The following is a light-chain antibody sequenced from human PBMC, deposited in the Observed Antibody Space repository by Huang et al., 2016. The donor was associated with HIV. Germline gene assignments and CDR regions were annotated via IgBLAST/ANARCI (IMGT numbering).Light chain of an antibody. Sequence: DIQMTQSPSSLSASVGDRVTITCRASQGISDALAWYQQKPGKAPRLLLYAASRLKHGVPSMFSGSESGTDYTLTISSLQPEDFATYYCQQYYSTPWTFGQGTKVDIK. CDR3: QQYYSTPWT. J-gene: IGKJ1*01. CDR1: QGISDA. CDR2: AAS. V-gene: IGKV1-NL1*01.